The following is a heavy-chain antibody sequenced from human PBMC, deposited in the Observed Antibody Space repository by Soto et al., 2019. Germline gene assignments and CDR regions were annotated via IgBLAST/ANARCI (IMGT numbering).Heavy chain of an antibody. J-gene: IGHJ6*02. CDR2: ISGSGGST. CDR3: AREYRWLMVYATTLRVYGMDV. Sequence: GGSLRLSCAASGFTFSSYAMSWVRQAPGKGLEWVSAISGSGGSTYYADSVKGRSTISRDNAKNTLYLQMNSLRAEDTAVYYCAREYRWLMVYATTLRVYGMDVWGQGTTVTVSS. V-gene: IGHV3-23*01. CDR1: GFTFSSYA. D-gene: IGHD2-8*01.